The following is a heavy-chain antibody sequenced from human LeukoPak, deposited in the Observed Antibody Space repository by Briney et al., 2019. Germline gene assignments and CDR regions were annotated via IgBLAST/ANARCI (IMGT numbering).Heavy chain of an antibody. CDR2: ISAYNGNT. V-gene: IGHV1-18*01. CDR3: ARDPSPLTGTGSIYFDY. D-gene: IGHD1-20*01. CDR1: GYTFTSYG. Sequence: GASVKVSCKASGYTFTSYGISWVRQAPGQGLEWMGWISAYNGNTNYAQKLQGRVTMTTDTSTSTAYMELRSLRSDDTAVYYCARDPSPLTGTGSIYFDYWGQGTLVTVSS. J-gene: IGHJ4*02.